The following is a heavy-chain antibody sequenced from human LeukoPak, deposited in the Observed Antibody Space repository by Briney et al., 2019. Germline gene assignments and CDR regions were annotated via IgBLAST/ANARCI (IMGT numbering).Heavy chain of an antibody. V-gene: IGHV4-4*02. CDR1: GGSISSSKW. Sequence: SETLSLTCVISGGSISSSKWWNWVRQPPGKGLEWIGEIYHSGSTTYNPSLKSRVTISVDKSKNQFSLKMSSVTAADTAVYYCASRNYDSSGYYRGDYWGQGTLVTVSS. D-gene: IGHD3-22*01. CDR2: IYHSGST. J-gene: IGHJ4*02. CDR3: ASRNYDSSGYYRGDY.